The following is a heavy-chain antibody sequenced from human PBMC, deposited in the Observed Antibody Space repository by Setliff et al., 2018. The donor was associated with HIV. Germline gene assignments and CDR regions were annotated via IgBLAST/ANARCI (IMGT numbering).Heavy chain of an antibody. CDR3: ARHRAVAGANYFDF. D-gene: IGHD6-19*01. CDR1: GGSISSDNW. CDR2: IYHSGST. V-gene: IGHV4-4*02. J-gene: IGHJ4*02. Sequence: SETLSLTCAVSGGSISSDNWWSWVRQPPGKGLEWIGEIYHSGSTNYNPSLKSRVTISVDKSKNQFSLKLNSVTAADTAIYYCARHRAVAGANYFDFWGQGTLVTVSS.